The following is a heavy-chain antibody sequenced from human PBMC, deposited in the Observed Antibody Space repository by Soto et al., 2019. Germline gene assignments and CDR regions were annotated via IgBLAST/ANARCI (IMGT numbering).Heavy chain of an antibody. CDR1: GYTFNSYS. CDR3: ESAMKYSYGYY. D-gene: IGHD5-18*01. CDR2: IYARDSDT. V-gene: IGHV5-51*01. Sequence: PGESLKISCXGSGYTFNSYSIGWVRQMAGKGVECMGIIYARDSDTTYSPSFQGQVTISVDKSISTAYLQWSSPKASATAIYYCESAMKYSYGYYWGQGTLVTVSS. J-gene: IGHJ4*02.